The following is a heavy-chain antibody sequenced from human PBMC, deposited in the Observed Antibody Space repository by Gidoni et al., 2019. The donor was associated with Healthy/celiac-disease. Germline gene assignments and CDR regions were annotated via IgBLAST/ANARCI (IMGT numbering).Heavy chain of an antibody. V-gene: IGHV3-30*03. Sequence: QVQLVASGGRVVQPGRSLRLSCAASGFTFSSYGMHWVRQAPGKWLEWVAVISYDGSNKYYADSVKGLFTISRDNSKHTLYLQMNSLRAEDTAVYYCARNKDYGDSPLFYWGQGTLVTVSS. CDR3: ARNKDYGDSPLFY. CDR2: ISYDGSNK. J-gene: IGHJ4*02. CDR1: GFTFSSYG. D-gene: IGHD4-17*01.